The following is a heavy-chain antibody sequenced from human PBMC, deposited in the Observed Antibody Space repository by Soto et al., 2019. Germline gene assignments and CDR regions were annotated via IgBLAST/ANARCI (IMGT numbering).Heavy chain of an antibody. CDR1: GFTFSSYA. D-gene: IGHD2-21*01. V-gene: IGHV3-23*01. CDR2: ISGSGGST. Sequence: GGSLRLSCAASGFTFSSYAMSWVRQAPGKGLEWVSAISGSGGSTYYADSVKGRFTISRDNSKNTLYLQMNSLRAEDTAVYYCAKDRTPCGGLMGTVFDYWGQGTLVTVSS. J-gene: IGHJ4*02. CDR3: AKDRTPCGGLMGTVFDY.